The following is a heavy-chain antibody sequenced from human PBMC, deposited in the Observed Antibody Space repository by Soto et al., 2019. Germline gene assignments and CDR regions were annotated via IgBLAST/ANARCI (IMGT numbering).Heavy chain of an antibody. CDR1: GYSSTSYS. J-gene: IGHJ6*02. CDR2: IYPGDSDT. CDR3: ARAGTYHNYYHDGLDV. Sequence: PGESLKISCKGSGYSSTSYSVGWVRQMPGKSLEWMGIIYPGDSDTRYSPSFQGQATISADKSISTAYLQWSSLKASDTAMYYCARAGTYHNYYHDGLDVWGQGTTVTGSS. D-gene: IGHD2-2*01. V-gene: IGHV5-51*01.